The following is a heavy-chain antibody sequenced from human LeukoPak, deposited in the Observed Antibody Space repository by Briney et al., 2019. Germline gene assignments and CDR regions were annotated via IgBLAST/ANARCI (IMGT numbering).Heavy chain of an antibody. CDR1: GGSISSSSYY. Sequence: PSETLSLTCTVSGGSISSSSYYWGWIRQPPGKGLEWIASIYHSGSTYYNPSLKSRVTISVDTSKNHFSLMLNSVSAADTAVYHCVRYVPHENGNKRGFEHWGQGTLVTVSS. D-gene: IGHD3-10*02. V-gene: IGHV4-39*02. J-gene: IGHJ4*02. CDR3: VRYVPHENGNKRGFEH. CDR2: IYHSGST.